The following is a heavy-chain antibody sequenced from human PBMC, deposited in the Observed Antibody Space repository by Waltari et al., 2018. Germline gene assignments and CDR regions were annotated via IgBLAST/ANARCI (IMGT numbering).Heavy chain of an antibody. CDR1: GFTLHAYG. CDR3: AKDLGRGWFDP. CDR2: IRYDGSNK. J-gene: IGHJ5*02. Sequence: QVKLVESGGGVVQLGGSRNIYCAAAGFTLHAYGMDWLRQAPGKGLEWLAFIRYDGSNKYYADSVKGRFTISRDNSKNTLNLQMNSLRAEDTAVYYGAKDLGRGWFDPWGQGTLVTVSS. D-gene: IGHD2-15*01. V-gene: IGHV3-30*02.